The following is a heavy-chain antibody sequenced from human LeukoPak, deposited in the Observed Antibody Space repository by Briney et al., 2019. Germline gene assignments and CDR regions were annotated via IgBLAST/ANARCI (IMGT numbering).Heavy chain of an antibody. CDR2: ISGSGGST. J-gene: IGHJ5*02. V-gene: IGHV3-23*01. D-gene: IGHD5-12*01. CDR3: AKDKSYSGIHNWFDP. Sequence: GGTLRLSCAASGFTFSSYGMSWVRQAPGKGLEWVSAISGSGGSTYYADSVKGRFTISRDNSKNTLYLQMNSLRAEDTAVYYCAKDKSYSGIHNWFDPWGQGTLVTVSS. CDR1: GFTFSSYG.